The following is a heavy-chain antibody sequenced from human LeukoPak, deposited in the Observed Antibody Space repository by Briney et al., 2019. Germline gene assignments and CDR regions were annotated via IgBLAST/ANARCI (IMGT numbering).Heavy chain of an antibody. CDR1: EYIFTGYY. J-gene: IGHJ4*02. Sequence: ASVKVSCKASEYIFTGYYMHWVRQAPGQGLEWMGRINPNNGAANYAQKFQGRVTITGDTSINTAYMELSSLRSDDTAVYYCTRESGSYHGNDYWGQGTLVTVSS. CDR3: TRESGSYHGNDY. D-gene: IGHD1-26*01. V-gene: IGHV1-2*06. CDR2: INPNNGAA.